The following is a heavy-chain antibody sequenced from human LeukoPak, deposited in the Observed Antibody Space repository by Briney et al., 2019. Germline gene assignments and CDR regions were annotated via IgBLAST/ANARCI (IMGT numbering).Heavy chain of an antibody. CDR2: IGTASDT. CDR1: GFTFSSFD. D-gene: IGHD1-1*01. V-gene: IGHV3-13*01. CDR3: ARGPPRGKYYYMDV. J-gene: IGHJ6*03. Sequence: GGSLRLSCAASGFTFSSFDMHWVRQPTGQGLEWVSTIGTASDTYYPGSVEGRFTLSRDNAKNSLYLQMNSLTAGDAAVYYCARGPPRGKYYYMDVWGKGTTVTVSS.